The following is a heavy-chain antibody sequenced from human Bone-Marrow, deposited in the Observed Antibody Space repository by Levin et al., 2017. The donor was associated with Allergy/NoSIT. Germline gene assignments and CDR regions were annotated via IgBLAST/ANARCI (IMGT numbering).Heavy chain of an antibody. Sequence: SQTLSLTCAVYGGSFSGYYWSWIRQPPGKGLEWIGEINHSGSTNYNPSLKSRVTISVDTSKNQFSLKLSSVTAADTAVYYCARGPPTTGTTGTGRYIDYWGQGTLVTVSS. V-gene: IGHV4-34*01. D-gene: IGHD1-1*01. J-gene: IGHJ4*02. CDR2: INHSGST. CDR1: GGSFSGYY. CDR3: ARGPPTTGTTGTGRYIDY.